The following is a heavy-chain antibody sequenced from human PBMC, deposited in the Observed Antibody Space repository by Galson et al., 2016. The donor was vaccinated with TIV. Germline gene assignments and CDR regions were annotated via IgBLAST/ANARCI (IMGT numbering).Heavy chain of an antibody. CDR2: VSGTGSST. V-gene: IGHV3-23*01. CDR3: AKVRVGVHFDY. Sequence: SLRLSCAAPGLTFSSSAMSWVRQAPGKGLEWVSTVSGTGSSTYYADSVKGRFTVSRDNSKDTLYLQMNSLRAEDTAVYYCAKVRVGVHFDYWGQGTLVTVSS. CDR1: GLTFSSSA. D-gene: IGHD1-26*01. J-gene: IGHJ4*02.